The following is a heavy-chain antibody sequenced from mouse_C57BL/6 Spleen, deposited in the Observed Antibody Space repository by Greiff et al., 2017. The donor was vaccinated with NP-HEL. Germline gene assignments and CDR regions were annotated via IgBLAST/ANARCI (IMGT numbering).Heavy chain of an antibody. J-gene: IGHJ3*01. D-gene: IGHD3-2*02. CDR1: GYTFTDYN. Sequence: EVQLQQSGPELVKPGASVKMSCKASGYTFTDYNMHWVKQSHGKSLEWIGYINPNNGCTSYNKKFKGKATLHVNKSSRTSYMELRSLTSEDSAVYYCARCPSSGYGGFAYWGQGTLVTVSA. CDR2: INPNNGCT. V-gene: IGHV1-22*01. CDR3: ARCPSSGYGGFAY.